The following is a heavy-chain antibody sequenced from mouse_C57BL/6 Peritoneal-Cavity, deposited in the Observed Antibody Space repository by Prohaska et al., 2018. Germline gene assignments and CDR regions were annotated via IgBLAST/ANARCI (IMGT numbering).Heavy chain of an antibody. J-gene: IGHJ4*01. Sequence: KASGYTFTDYYINWLKQRPGQGLEWIGWIFPGSGSTYYNEKFKGKATLTVDKSSSTAYMLISSLTSEDSEVYFCARYYAMDYWGQGTSVTVSS. CDR1: GYTFTDYY. CDR2: IFPGSGST. CDR3: ARYYAMDY. V-gene: IGHV1-75*01.